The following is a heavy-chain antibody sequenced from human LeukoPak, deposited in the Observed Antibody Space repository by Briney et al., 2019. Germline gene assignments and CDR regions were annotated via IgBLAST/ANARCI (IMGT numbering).Heavy chain of an antibody. CDR2: INSDGSRR. CDR1: GFTSSSFW. J-gene: IGHJ4*02. V-gene: IGHV3-74*01. Sequence: PGGSLRLSCAASGFTSSSFWMPWVRQAPGKGLAWVSRINSDGSRRSYADLVKGRFTISRDNAKNMLYLQMNSLRAEDTAVYYCARDVDESSGYFDFWGQGALVTVSS. D-gene: IGHD3-22*01. CDR3: ARDVDESSGYFDF.